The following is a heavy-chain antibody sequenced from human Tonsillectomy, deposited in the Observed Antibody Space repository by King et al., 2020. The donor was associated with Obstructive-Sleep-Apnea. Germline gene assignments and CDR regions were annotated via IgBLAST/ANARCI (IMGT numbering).Heavy chain of an antibody. J-gene: IGHJ3*02. CDR2: ISGGGGST. D-gene: IGHD5-18*01. Sequence: VQLVESGGGLVQPGGSLRLSCAASRFTFSSYAMSWVRQAPGKGLEWVSAISGGGGSTYYADSVKGRFTISRDNSKNTLYLQMNSLRAEDTAVYYCAKDRVQLWFRTGTDAFDIWGQGTMVTVSS. V-gene: IGHV3-23*04. CDR3: AKDRVQLWFRTGTDAFDI. CDR1: RFTFSSYA.